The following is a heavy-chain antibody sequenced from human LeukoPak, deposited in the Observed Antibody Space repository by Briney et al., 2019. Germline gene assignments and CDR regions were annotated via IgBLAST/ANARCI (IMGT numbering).Heavy chain of an antibody. D-gene: IGHD2-2*02. CDR3: ARATYCSSTSCYINYFDY. V-gene: IGHV3-48*01. J-gene: IGHJ4*02. CDR1: GFTFSSYS. Sequence: PGGSLRLSCAASGFTFSSYSMNWVRQAPGKGLEWVSYISSSSSTIYYAGSVKGRFTISRDNAKNSLYLQMNSLRAEDTAVYYCARATYCSSTSCYINYFDYWGQGTLVTVSS. CDR2: ISSSSSTI.